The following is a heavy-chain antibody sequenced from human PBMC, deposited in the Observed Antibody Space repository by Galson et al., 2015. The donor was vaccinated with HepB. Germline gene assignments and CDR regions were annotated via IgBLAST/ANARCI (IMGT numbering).Heavy chain of an antibody. J-gene: IGHJ4*02. Sequence: SLRLSCAASGFTFSYHAMHWVRQAPGGGLEWVALISSDGSRTYYTDSVKGRFTISRDNSKNTLYLQMTSLTTEDTAQYHCARDLGVPGTPLDYWGQGTPVTVSS. CDR3: ARDLGVPGTPLDY. D-gene: IGHD1/OR15-1a*01. CDR1: GFTFSYHA. V-gene: IGHV3-30*04. CDR2: ISSDGSRT.